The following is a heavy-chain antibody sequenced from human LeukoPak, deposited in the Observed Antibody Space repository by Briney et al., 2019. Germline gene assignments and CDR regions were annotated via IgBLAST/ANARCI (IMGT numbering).Heavy chain of an antibody. V-gene: IGHV3-30*03. Sequence: GGSLRLSCAASGFTFRTYSIHWVRQAPGKGLEWVTVVSADGRTQLYSDSVKGRFTISRDNSLNTLHLQMNSLRTEDAAVYYCAREFGHNRWYFDYWGQGALVTVSS. CDR1: GFTFRTYS. CDR2: VSADGRTQ. CDR3: AREFGHNRWYFDY. J-gene: IGHJ4*02. D-gene: IGHD5-24*01.